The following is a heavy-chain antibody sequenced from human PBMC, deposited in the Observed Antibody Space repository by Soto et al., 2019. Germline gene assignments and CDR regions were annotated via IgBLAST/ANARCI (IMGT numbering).Heavy chain of an antibody. CDR3: ARLKVAVAGRIYDY. CDR1: GFTLSMYS. CDR2: ISSSSSYT. Sequence: PGGSLRLSCEVSGFTLSMYSMTWVRQAPGKGLEWVSYISSSSSYTNYADSVKGRFTISRDNAKNSLYLQMNSLRAEDTAVYYCARLKVAVAGRIYDYWGQGTLVTVSS. D-gene: IGHD6-19*01. V-gene: IGHV3-11*06. J-gene: IGHJ4*02.